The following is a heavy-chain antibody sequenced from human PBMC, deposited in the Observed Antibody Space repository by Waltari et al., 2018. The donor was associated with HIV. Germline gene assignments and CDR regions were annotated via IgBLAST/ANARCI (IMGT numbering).Heavy chain of an antibody. D-gene: IGHD2-15*01. V-gene: IGHV3-7*01. Sequence: EVQLVVSGGGLVQAGGSLRLSCAASGCTFSSHWMPWVRKAPGKGLEWVANIKQDGSEKYYADSVKGRFTISRDNAKNSLYLQMNSLRADDTAVYYCASLYCSGGSCYDYWGQGTLVTVSS. CDR3: ASLYCSGGSCYDY. CDR1: GCTFSSHW. CDR2: IKQDGSEK. J-gene: IGHJ4*02.